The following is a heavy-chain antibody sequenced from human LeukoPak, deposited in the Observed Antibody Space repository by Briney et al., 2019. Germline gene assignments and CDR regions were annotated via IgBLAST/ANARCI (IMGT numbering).Heavy chain of an antibody. V-gene: IGHV3-23*01. CDR2: ISGSGGST. CDR1: GFTFSSYS. Sequence: QPGGSLRLSCAASGFTFSSYSMNWVRQAPGKGLEWVSAISGSGGSTYYADSVKGRFTISRDNSKNTLYLQMNSLRAEDTAVYYCAKDMGIAAAGYFQHWGQGTLVTVSS. D-gene: IGHD6-13*01. J-gene: IGHJ1*01. CDR3: AKDMGIAAAGYFQH.